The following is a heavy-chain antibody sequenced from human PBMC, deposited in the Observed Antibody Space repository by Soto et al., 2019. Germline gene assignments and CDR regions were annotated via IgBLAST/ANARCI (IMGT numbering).Heavy chain of an antibody. D-gene: IGHD3-22*01. CDR1: GFTFSSYA. CDR2: ISGSGGST. J-gene: IGHJ4*02. V-gene: IGHV3-23*01. CDR3: AKPAWTPSVLYDYDSSGYFDY. Sequence: GGSLRLSCAASGFTFSSYAMSWVRQAPGKGLEWVSAISGSGGSTYYADSVKGRFTISRDNSKNTLYLQMNSLRAEDTAVYYCAKPAWTPSVLYDYDSSGYFDYWGQGTLVTVSS.